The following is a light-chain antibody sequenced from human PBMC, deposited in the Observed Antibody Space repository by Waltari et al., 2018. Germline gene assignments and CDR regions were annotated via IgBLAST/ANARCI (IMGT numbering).Light chain of an antibody. J-gene: IGKJ4*01. V-gene: IGKV1-8*01. CDR2: AAA. Sequence: AIRITQSPSSLSASTGDRVTFTCRASEGISSYLAWYQQKPGKAPKLPFYAAATLQRGVPSRFSGSGSGTDFTLTISCLQSEDFATYYCQQYYSYPRAFGGGTKVEIK. CDR1: EGISSY. CDR3: QQYYSYPRA.